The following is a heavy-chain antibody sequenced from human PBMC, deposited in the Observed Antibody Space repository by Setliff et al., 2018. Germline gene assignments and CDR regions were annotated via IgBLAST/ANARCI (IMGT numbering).Heavy chain of an antibody. CDR2: INHRGST. Sequence: SETLSLTCAAYGGTFSDYYWTWIRQPPGKGLEWVGEINHRGSTTYNPSLKSRVTISVDTSKNQVSLRLSSVTAADTAVYYCARMSGFLYMDVWGKGTPVTVSS. D-gene: IGHD3-3*01. J-gene: IGHJ6*03. CDR1: GGTFSDYY. V-gene: IGHV4-34*01. CDR3: ARMSGFLYMDV.